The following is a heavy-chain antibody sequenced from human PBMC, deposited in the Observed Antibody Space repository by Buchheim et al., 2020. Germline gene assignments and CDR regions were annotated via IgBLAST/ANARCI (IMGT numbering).Heavy chain of an antibody. Sequence: QVQLQESGPGLVKPSQTLSLTCTVSGDSISSDHYFWSWIRQSVGKGLEYIGRMSTSGSSDYNSSLKSRAIISIDTSRNQFFLRLTSVTAADTAVYYCARQPYYDVLTGYYQTDVNWFDPWGQG. CDR1: GDSISSDHYF. J-gene: IGHJ5*01. CDR3: ARQPYYDVLTGYYQTDVNWFDP. CDR2: MSTSGSS. D-gene: IGHD3-9*01. V-gene: IGHV4-61*02.